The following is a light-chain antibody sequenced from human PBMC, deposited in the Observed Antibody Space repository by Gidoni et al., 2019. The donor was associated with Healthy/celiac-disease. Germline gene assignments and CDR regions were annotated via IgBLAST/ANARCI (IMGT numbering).Light chain of an antibody. Sequence: QSVLTQPPSASGPPGRRVTISCSGSSPNIGSNTVNWYQQLPGTAPKLLIYSNNQRTSGGPHRCSGSKSGTSACLAISGLQSEDEADYYCAAWDDSLNGGVFGGGTKLTVL. V-gene: IGLV1-44*01. J-gene: IGLJ3*02. CDR3: AAWDDSLNGGV. CDR2: SNN. CDR1: SPNIGSNT.